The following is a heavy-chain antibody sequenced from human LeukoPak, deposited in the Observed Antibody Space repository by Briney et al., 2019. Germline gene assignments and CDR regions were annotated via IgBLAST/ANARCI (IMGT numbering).Heavy chain of an antibody. CDR3: ARGLKSYGSGSYYNPYYYYMDV. D-gene: IGHD3-10*01. Sequence: ASVKVSCKASGYTFTSYDINWVRQATGQGLEWMGWMNPNSGNTGYAQKFQGRVTMTRNTSISTAYMELSSLRSEDTAVYYCARGLKSYGSGSYYNPYYYYMDVWAKGPRSPSP. V-gene: IGHV1-8*01. CDR2: MNPNSGNT. CDR1: GYTFTSYD. J-gene: IGHJ6*03.